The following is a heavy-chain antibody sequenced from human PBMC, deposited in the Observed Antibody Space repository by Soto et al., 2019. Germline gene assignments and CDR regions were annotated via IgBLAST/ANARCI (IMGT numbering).Heavy chain of an antibody. Sequence: QVQLVQSGAEMKKPGSSVKVSCKASGGSFSSPTISWVRQAPGQGLEWMGGVSPIFGTTNYAQKFQGRVTITADASSGTAYMELSSLKAEDTAVYYCAGGGSSGGWYFDLWGRGTLVTVSS. J-gene: IGHJ2*01. CDR3: AGGGSSGGWYFDL. D-gene: IGHD1-26*01. CDR1: GGSFSSPT. V-gene: IGHV1-69*01. CDR2: VSPIFGTT.